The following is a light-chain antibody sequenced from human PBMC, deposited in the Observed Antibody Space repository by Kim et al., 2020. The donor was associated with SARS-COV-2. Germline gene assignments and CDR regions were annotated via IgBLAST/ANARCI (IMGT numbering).Light chain of an antibody. Sequence: PGKRANCDGRARQSGSSSLGWYQQKPGQAPRLIIYGAYNRATGNPARFSGRGSGTELNLTNSRLESEECGVYYCEKDNNWARTFGGGTKVDIK. J-gene: IGKJ4*01. CDR1: QSGSSS. V-gene: IGKV3-15*01. CDR3: EKDNNWART. CDR2: GAY.